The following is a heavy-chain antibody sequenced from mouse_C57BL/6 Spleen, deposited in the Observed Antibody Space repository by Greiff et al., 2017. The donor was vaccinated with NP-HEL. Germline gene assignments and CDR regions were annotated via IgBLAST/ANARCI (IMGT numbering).Heavy chain of an antibody. CDR2: INPYNGGT. J-gene: IGHJ2*01. V-gene: IGHV1-19*01. D-gene: IGHD4-1*01. Sequence: VQLKESGPVLVKPGASVKMSCKASGYTFTDYYMNWVKQSHGKSLEWIGVINPYNGGTSYNQKFKGKATLTVDKSSSTAYMELNSLTSEDSAVYYCANWDDFDYWGQGTTLTVSS. CDR3: ANWDDFDY. CDR1: GYTFTDYY.